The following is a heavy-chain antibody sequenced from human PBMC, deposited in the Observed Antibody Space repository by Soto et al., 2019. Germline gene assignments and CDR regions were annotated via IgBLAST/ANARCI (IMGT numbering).Heavy chain of an antibody. CDR3: ARVSIPGIYGEDV. V-gene: IGHV1-69*06. J-gene: IGHJ6*02. CDR2: IIPIFKTA. CDR1: GGTFGNYA. Sequence: QQQLVQSGAEVKKPGSSVRVSCKASGGTFGNYAISWVRQAPGQGLEWMGKIIPIFKTANYAQKFQGRITITADRSPRTDTAYMELSSLRSEDTALYSCARVSIPGIYGEDVWGQGTKVTVSS. D-gene: IGHD2-21*01.